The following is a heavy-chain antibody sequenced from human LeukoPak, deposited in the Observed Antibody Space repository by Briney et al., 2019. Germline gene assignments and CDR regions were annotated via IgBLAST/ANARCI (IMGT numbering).Heavy chain of an antibody. J-gene: IGHJ2*01. CDR3: AKDHSFNWGYWYFDL. CDR1: GFPFSNYA. CDR2: IKQDGSEK. Sequence: GSLRLSCAASGFPFSNYAMSWVRQAPGKGLEWVANIKQDGSEKYYVDSVKGRFTISRDNAKNSLYLQMNSLRAEDMALYYCAKDHSFNWGYWYFDLWGRGTLVTVSS. D-gene: IGHD7-27*01. V-gene: IGHV3-7*03.